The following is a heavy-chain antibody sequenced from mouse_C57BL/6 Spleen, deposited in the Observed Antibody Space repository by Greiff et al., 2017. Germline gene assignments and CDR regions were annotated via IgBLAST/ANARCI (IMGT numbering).Heavy chain of an antibody. CDR3: ARGDAYYYAMDY. V-gene: IGHV1-69*01. J-gene: IGHJ4*01. CDR2: IDPSDSYT. CDR1: GYTFTSYW. D-gene: IGHD3-3*01. Sequence: QVQLKQPGAELVMPGASVKLSCKASGYTFTSYWMHWVKQRPGQGLEWIGEIDPSDSYTNYNQKFKGKSTLTVDKSSSTAYMQLSSLTSEDSAVYYCARGDAYYYAMDYWGQGTSVTVSS.